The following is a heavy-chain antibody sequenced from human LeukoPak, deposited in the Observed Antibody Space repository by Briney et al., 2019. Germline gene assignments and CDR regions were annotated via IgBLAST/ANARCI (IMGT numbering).Heavy chain of an antibody. CDR1: GYTFTGYY. V-gene: IGHV1-2*02. D-gene: IGHD3-3*01. CDR2: INPNSGGT. CDR3: AGYYDFWSGYYSFDY. Sequence: ASVKVSCKASGYTFTGYYMHWVRQAPGQGLEWMGRINPNSGGTNYAQKFQGRVTMTRDTSISTAYMELSRLRSDDTAVYYCAGYYDFWSGYYSFDYWGQGTLVTVSS. J-gene: IGHJ4*02.